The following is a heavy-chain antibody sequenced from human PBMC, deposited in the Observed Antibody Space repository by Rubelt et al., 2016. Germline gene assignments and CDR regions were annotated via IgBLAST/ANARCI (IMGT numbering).Heavy chain of an antibody. CDR3: ATDLWLITMVRGVHIPRDY. V-gene: IGHV1-24*01. D-gene: IGHD3-10*01. J-gene: IGHJ4*02. CDR2: FDPEDGET. Sequence: QAPGKGLEWMGGFDPEDGETIYAQKFQGRVTMTEDTSTDTAYMELSSLRSEDTAVYYCATDLWLITMVRGVHIPRDYWGQGTLVTVSS.